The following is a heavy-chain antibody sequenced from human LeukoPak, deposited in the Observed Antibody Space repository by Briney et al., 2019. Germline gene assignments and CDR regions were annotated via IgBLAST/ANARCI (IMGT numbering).Heavy chain of an antibody. CDR2: IKQDGSEK. Sequence: PGGSLRLSCAASGFTFSSYWMSWVRQAPGKGLEWVANIKQDGSEKYYVDSVKGRFTISRDNAKNSLYLKMNSLRAEDTAVYYCARVRDYYGSGLDYWGQGTLVTVSS. CDR3: ARVRDYYGSGLDY. J-gene: IGHJ4*02. CDR1: GFTFSSYW. V-gene: IGHV3-7*01. D-gene: IGHD3-10*01.